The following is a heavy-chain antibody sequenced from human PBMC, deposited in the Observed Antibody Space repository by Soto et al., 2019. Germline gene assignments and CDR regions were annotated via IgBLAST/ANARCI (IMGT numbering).Heavy chain of an antibody. D-gene: IGHD3-10*01. CDR1: GGSISSYY. CDR3: ARDREDYYGSGSYIYYGMDV. Sequence: SETLSLTCTVSGGSISSYYWSWIRQPPGKGLEWIGYIYYSGSTNYNPSLKSRVTISVDTSKNQFSLKLSSVTAADTAVYYCARDREDYYGSGSYIYYGMDVWGQGTTVTVSS. V-gene: IGHV4-59*01. CDR2: IYYSGST. J-gene: IGHJ6*02.